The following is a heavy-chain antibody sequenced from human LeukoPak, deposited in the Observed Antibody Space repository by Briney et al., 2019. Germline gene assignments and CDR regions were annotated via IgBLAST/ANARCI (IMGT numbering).Heavy chain of an antibody. CDR3: ARDRTRAAD. CDR2: ISGSGGST. V-gene: IGHV3-23*01. Sequence: PGGSLRLSCSASGFTFRSNAMSWVRQAPGKGLEWVSAISGSGGSTYYADSVKGRFTISRDNSKNTLYLQMNSLRAEDTAVYYCARDRTRAADWGQRTLVTVSS. CDR1: GFTFRSNA. J-gene: IGHJ4*02. D-gene: IGHD6-13*01.